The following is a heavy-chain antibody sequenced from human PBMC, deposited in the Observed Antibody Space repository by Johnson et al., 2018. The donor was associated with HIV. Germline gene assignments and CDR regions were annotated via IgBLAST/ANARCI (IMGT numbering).Heavy chain of an antibody. CDR3: ARERQSSSWYDAFDM. V-gene: IGHV3-11*04. CDR2: ITSSGSTI. Sequence: QMQLVESGGGLVNPGGSLRLSCAASGFTFSDYYMSWIRQAPGKGLEWVSYITSSGSTIYYADSVKGRFTISRDNAKNSLYLQMNSLRAEDTAVYYCARERQSSSWYDAFDMWGQGTMVTVSS. J-gene: IGHJ3*02. D-gene: IGHD6-13*01. CDR1: GFTFSDYY.